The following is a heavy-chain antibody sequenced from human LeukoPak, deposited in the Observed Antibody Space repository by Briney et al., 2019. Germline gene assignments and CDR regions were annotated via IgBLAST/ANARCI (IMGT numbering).Heavy chain of an antibody. CDR2: ISWDGGST. CDR1: GFTFRDYD. CDR3: AKDSLDVSYGYVGELYYYYYMDV. Sequence: PGGSLRLSCAASGFTFRDYDMHWVRQAPGRGLEWVSLISWDGGSTYYADSVKGRFTISRDNSKNSLYLQMNSLRAEDTALYYCAKDSLDVSYGYVGELYYYYYMDVWGKGTTVTVSS. V-gene: IGHV3-43D*03. J-gene: IGHJ6*03. D-gene: IGHD5-18*01.